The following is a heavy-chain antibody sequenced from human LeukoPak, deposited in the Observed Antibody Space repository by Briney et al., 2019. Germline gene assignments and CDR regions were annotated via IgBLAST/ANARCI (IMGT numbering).Heavy chain of an antibody. J-gene: IGHJ2*01. CDR2: IYYSGST. Sequence: SQTLSLTCTVSGGSISSGDYYWSWIRQPPGKGLEWIGYIYYSGSTYYNPSLKSRVTISVDTSKNQFSLKLSSVTAADTAVYYCARDPHGYCSGGSCYSYWYFDLWGRRTLVTVSS. V-gene: IGHV4-30-4*01. CDR1: GGSISSGDYY. D-gene: IGHD2-15*01. CDR3: ARDPHGYCSGGSCYSYWYFDL.